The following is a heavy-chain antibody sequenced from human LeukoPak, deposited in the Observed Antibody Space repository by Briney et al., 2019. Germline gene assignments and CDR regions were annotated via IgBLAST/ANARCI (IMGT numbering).Heavy chain of an antibody. CDR2: IYYSGST. Sequence: PSETLSLTCTVSGGSISSGGYYCSWIRQHPGKGLEWIGYIYYSGSTYYNPSLKSRVTISVDTSKNQFSLKLSSVTAADTAVYYCARGGGWRTVTTRFDPWGQGTLVTVSS. V-gene: IGHV4-31*03. J-gene: IGHJ5*02. CDR1: GGSISSGGYY. CDR3: ARGGGWRTVTTRFDP. D-gene: IGHD4-17*01.